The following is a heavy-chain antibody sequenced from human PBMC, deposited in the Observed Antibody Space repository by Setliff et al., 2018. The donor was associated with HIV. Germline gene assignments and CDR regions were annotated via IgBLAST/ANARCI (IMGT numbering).Heavy chain of an antibody. CDR2: IKEDGSEK. V-gene: IGHV3-7*02. J-gene: IGHJ6*02. Sequence: GGSLRLSCAASGFAFSFYAMNWVRQAPGKGLEWVANIKEDGSEKYYVDSVKGRFTISRDNAKNSLYLQMNSLRVEDTAVYYCARNPQGSYWVTRYGMDVWGRGTTVTVSS. D-gene: IGHD3-10*01. CDR3: ARNPQGSYWVTRYGMDV. CDR1: GFAFSFYA.